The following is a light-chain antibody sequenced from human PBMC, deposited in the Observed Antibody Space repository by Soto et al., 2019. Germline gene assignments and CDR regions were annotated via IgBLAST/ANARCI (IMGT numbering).Light chain of an antibody. CDR3: QQSYSTPLT. Sequence: DIQITQSPSSLSASVGDRVAITCRASQSISNYLNWYQQKPGKAPDLLIYAASSLQSGVPSRFSGSGFGTDFTLTISSXQPEDFATYYCQQSYSTPLTFGGGTKVDIK. J-gene: IGKJ4*01. CDR2: AAS. V-gene: IGKV1-39*01. CDR1: QSISNY.